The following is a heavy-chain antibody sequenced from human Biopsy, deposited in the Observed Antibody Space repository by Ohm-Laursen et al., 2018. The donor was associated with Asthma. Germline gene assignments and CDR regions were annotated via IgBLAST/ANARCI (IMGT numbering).Heavy chain of an antibody. CDR3: ASGGGDFWSGYYMDY. CDR2: ISFHGRYE. Sequence: SLRLSCTASGFSFGRFGMHRVRQVPGKGTEWVALISFHGRYEHYADSVKGRFTISRDNPMKRLYLQMSSLTAEDTAVYYCASGGGDFWSGYYMDYWGQGTLVTVSS. J-gene: IGHJ4*02. CDR1: GFSFGRFG. D-gene: IGHD3-3*01. V-gene: IGHV3-30*03.